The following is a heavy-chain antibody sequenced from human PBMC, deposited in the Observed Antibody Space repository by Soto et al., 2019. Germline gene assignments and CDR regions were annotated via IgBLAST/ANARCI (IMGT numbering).Heavy chain of an antibody. CDR2: ISYDGSNK. D-gene: IGHD5-12*01. CDR3: AKGGYSGYGMEAFDI. J-gene: IGHJ3*02. V-gene: IGHV3-30*18. Sequence: XGSLRLSCAASGFTFSSYGMHWARQAPGKGLEWVAVISYDGSNKYYADSVKGRFTISRDNSKNTLYLQMNSLRAEDTAVYYCAKGGYSGYGMEAFDIWGQGTMVTVSS. CDR1: GFTFSSYG.